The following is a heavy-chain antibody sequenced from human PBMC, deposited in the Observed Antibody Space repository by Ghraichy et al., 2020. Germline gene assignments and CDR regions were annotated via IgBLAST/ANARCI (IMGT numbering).Heavy chain of an antibody. V-gene: IGHV4-30-4*01. D-gene: IGHD2-2*01. CDR2: IYYSGST. CDR1: GGSISSGDYY. J-gene: IGHJ4*02. CDR3: ARVNIEVVPAANYFDY. Sequence: SETLSLTCTVSGGSISSGDYYWSWIRQPPGKGLEWIGYIYYSGSTYYNPSLKSRVTISVDTSKNQFSLKLSSVTAADTAVYYCARVNIEVVPAANYFDYWGQGTLVTVSS.